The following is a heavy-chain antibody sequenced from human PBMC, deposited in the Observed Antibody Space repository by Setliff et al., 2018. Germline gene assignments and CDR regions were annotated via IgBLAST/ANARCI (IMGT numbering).Heavy chain of an antibody. J-gene: IGHJ4*02. V-gene: IGHV4-61*02. CDR2: IYTSGST. D-gene: IGHD3-10*01. Sequence: PSETLSLTCTVSGGSISSGTYYWSWIRQPAGKGLEWIGRIYTSGSTKYNPSLKSRVTLSIDTSKNQFSLKLSSVTAADAALYYCAASRAYTGAVEEWFLPKTFDFWGQGSPVTVSS. CDR3: AASRAYTGAVEEWFLPKTFDF. CDR1: GGSISSGTYY.